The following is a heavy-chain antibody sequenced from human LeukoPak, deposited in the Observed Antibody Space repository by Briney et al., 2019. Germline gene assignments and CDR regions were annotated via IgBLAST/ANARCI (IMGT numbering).Heavy chain of an antibody. J-gene: IGHJ4*02. D-gene: IGHD3-9*01. CDR2: INHSGST. Sequence: PSETLSLTCAVYGGSFSGYYWSWIPQPPGKGLEWIGEINHSGSTNYNPSLKSRVTISVDTSKNQFSLKLSSVTAADTAVYYCARGRLRYCDYWGQGTLVTVSS. V-gene: IGHV4-34*01. CDR1: GGSFSGYY. CDR3: ARGRLRYCDY.